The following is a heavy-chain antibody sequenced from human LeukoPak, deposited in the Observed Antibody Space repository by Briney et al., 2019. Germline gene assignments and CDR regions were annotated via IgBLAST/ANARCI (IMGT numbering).Heavy chain of an antibody. D-gene: IGHD3-22*01. V-gene: IGHV4-59*01. CDR3: ARADDRSGYFGGRFDS. CDR1: GGPISTYY. CDR2: ISCSRAT. Sequence: PSETLSLTCTVSGGPISTYYWSWIRQPPGKRLEWMGYISCSRATHYHPSLKSRLTISVDPSKTQFSLQLTSVTAADTALYYCARADDRSGYFGGRFDSWGQGTLVTVSS. J-gene: IGHJ5*01.